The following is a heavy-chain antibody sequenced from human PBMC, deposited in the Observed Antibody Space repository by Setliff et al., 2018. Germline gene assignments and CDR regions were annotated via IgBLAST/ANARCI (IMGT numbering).Heavy chain of an antibody. CDR3: ARAHTWSLPNDNSGYPGWFDP. Sequence: SETLSLTCAVSGFSISSGYYWGWIRQPPGKGLEWIVNIHHSGKAYYNPSLKSRVTKSVDTSKNHVSLKLSSVTAADTAVYYCARAHTWSLPNDNSGYPGWFDPWGQGTLVTVSS. J-gene: IGHJ5*02. D-gene: IGHD3-22*01. V-gene: IGHV4-38-2*01. CDR2: IHHSGKA. CDR1: GFSISSGYY.